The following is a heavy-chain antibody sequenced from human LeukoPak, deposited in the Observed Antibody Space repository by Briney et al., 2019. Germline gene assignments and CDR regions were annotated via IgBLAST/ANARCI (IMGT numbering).Heavy chain of an antibody. D-gene: IGHD3/OR15-3a*01. V-gene: IGHV3-7*01. CDR3: ARAGLISEKGRYYFDY. CDR1: GFTFSNYW. CDR2: IKQDGSEK. Sequence: GGSLRLSCAASGFTFSNYWVHWVRQAPGKGLEWVANIKQDGSEKYYVDSVKGRFTISRDNAKNSLYLQMNSLRAEDTAVYYCARAGLISEKGRYYFDYWGQGTLVTVSS. J-gene: IGHJ4*02.